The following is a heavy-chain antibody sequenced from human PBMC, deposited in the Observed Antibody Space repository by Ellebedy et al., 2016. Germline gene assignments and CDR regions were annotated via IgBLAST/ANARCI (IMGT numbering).Heavy chain of an antibody. CDR3: ARVKGEHYDFWSGYYLADAFDI. CDR1: GYSFISYG. V-gene: IGHV1-18*01. D-gene: IGHD3-3*01. J-gene: IGHJ3*02. CDR2: ISAYNGNT. Sequence: ASVKVSCKASGYSFISYGISWVRQAPGQGLEWMGWISAYNGNTNYAQKLQGRVTMTTDTSTSTAYMELRSLRSDDTAVYYCARVKGEHYDFWSGYYLADAFDIWGQGTMVTVSS.